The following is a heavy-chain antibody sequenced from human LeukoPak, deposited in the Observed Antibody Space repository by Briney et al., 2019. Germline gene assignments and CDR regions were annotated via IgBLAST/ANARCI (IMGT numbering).Heavy chain of an antibody. CDR3: AREMSWSGRDY. D-gene: IGHD3-10*01. CDR1: GFTFSSYD. J-gene: IGHJ4*02. CDR2: IGTAGDP. Sequence: GGSLRLSCAASGFTFSSYDMHWVRQATGKGLEWVSAIGTAGDPYYPGSVKGRFTISRDNAKNSLYLQMNSLRAEDTAVYYCAREMSWSGRDYWGQGTLVTVSS. V-gene: IGHV3-13*05.